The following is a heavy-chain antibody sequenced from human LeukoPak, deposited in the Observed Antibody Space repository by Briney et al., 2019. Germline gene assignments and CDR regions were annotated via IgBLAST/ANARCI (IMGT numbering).Heavy chain of an antibody. Sequence: PGGSLRLSCVAYGFTFSSYEMSWVRQAPGKGLECVSYITSGGTFISYADSVKGRFTISRDNAKNSVYLQMTSLRAEDTAVYYCARSPDTLDADAFDIWGQGTMVTVSS. CDR2: ITSGGTFI. CDR3: ARSPDTLDADAFDI. J-gene: IGHJ3*02. CDR1: GFTFSSYE. V-gene: IGHV3-48*03.